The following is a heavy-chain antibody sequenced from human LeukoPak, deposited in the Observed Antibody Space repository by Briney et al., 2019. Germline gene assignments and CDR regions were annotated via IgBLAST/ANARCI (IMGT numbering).Heavy chain of an antibody. CDR1: GGTFGSYA. V-gene: IGHV1-69*06. D-gene: IGHD5-18*01. CDR2: IIPIFGTA. CDR3: ARGAALQLWFSY. J-gene: IGHJ4*02. Sequence: SVKVSCKASGGTFGSYAISWVRQAPGQGLEWMGGIIPIFGTANYAQKFQGRVTITADKSTSTAYMELSSLRSEDTAVYYCARGAALQLWFSYWGQGTLVTVSS.